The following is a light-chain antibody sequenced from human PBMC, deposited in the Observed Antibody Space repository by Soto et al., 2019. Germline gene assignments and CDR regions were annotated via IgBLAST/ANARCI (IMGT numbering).Light chain of an antibody. CDR1: QSVSSSN. J-gene: IGKJ1*01. Sequence: EIAMTQSPATVSVSPGERATLSCRASQSVSSSNLAWYQQKPGQAPRLLMFGASSRATGIPDRFSGSGSGTDFTLIISRLEPEDFAVYYCQQYGTSPWTFGQGTKVDIK. V-gene: IGKV3-20*01. CDR2: GAS. CDR3: QQYGTSPWT.